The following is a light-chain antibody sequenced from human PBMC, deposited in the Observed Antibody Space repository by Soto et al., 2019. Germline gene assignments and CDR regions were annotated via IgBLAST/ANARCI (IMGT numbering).Light chain of an antibody. Sequence: QSALTQPASVSGSHGQSITISCTGTSSNVVSYNLVSWYQQYPGKAPKLMIYEGTERPSGVSNRFSGSKSGNSASLTISGLQAEDEGVYYCCSSAPSSTFDVVFGRGTKLTVL. V-gene: IGLV2-23*03. CDR2: EGT. CDR1: SSNVVSYNL. J-gene: IGLJ2*01. CDR3: CSSAPSSTFDVV.